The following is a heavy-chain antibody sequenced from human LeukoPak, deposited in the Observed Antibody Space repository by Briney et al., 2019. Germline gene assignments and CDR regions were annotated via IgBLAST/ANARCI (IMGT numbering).Heavy chain of an antibody. CDR3: ARDPRIVGATRHYYYGMDV. V-gene: IGHV3-11*01. Sequence: GGSLRLSCAASGPTFSDYYMSWIRQAPGKGLEWVSYISSSGSTIYYADSVKGRFTISRDNAKNSLYLQMNSLRAEDTAVYYCARDPRIVGATRHYYYGMDVWGQGTTVTVSS. CDR1: GPTFSDYY. J-gene: IGHJ6*02. D-gene: IGHD1-26*01. CDR2: ISSSGSTI.